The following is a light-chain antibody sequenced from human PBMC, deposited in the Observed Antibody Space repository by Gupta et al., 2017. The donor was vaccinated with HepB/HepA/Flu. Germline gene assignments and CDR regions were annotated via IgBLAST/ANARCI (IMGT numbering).Light chain of an antibody. CDR1: QRVSSD. CDR2: DAS. J-gene: IGKJ5*01. CDR3: QQRSNWPIT. Sequence: DIVLTQSQATLSLSPGERATLSCRASQRVSSDLAWYQQKPGQAPRLLIYDASNRATGIPARFSGSGSGTEFTLTISSLEPEDFAVYYCQQRSNWPITFGQGTRLEIK. V-gene: IGKV3-11*01.